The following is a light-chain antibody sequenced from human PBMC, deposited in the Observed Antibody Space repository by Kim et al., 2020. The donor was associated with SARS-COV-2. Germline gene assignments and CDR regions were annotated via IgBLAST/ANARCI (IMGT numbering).Light chain of an antibody. J-gene: IGKJ2*01. CDR1: ETVSSSY. CDR3: QQYSSSPFT. CDR2: DTS. Sequence: LSPGDTATLSCRASETVSSSYLTWYQHKPGQAPRLLIYDTSTRATGIPLRFSGSGSGTDFTLTISRLEPEDFAVYYCQQYSSSPFTFGQGTKLEI. V-gene: IGKV3-20*01.